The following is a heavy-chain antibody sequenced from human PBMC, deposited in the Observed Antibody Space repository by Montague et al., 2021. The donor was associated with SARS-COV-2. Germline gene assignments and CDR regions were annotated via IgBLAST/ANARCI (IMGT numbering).Heavy chain of an antibody. V-gene: IGHV4-39*01. J-gene: IGHJ4*02. CDR2: IYYSGST. D-gene: IGHD5-24*01. CDR3: ARGEEEMATIVDEYFDY. Sequence: SETLSLTCTVSGGSISSSSYYRGWIRQPPGKGLGWIGSIYYSGSTYYNPSLKSRVTISVDTSKNQFSLKLSSVTAADTAVYYCARGEEEMATIVDEYFDYWGQGTLVTVSS. CDR1: GGSISSSSYY.